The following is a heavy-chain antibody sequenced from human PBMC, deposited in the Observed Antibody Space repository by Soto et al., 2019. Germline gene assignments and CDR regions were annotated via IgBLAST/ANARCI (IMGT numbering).Heavy chain of an antibody. CDR2: VNPSSGNT. CDR3: ARASMYIWNDH. Sequence: QVQLVQSGAEVKRPGASVKVSCEDSGYTFTTYDINWVRQASGQGLEWMGCVNPSSGNTVYAQKFHGRVTMTRDTSISTAYMELSSLKSDDTAIYYCARASMYIWNDHWGQGTLVTVSS. J-gene: IGHJ5*02. CDR1: GYTFTTYD. V-gene: IGHV1-8*01. D-gene: IGHD1-20*01.